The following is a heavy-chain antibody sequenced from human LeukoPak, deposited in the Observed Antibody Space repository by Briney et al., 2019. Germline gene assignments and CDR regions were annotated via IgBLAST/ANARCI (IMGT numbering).Heavy chain of an antibody. CDR2: INPSGGST. Sequence: GASVKVSCKASGYTFTGYDMHWVRQAPGQGLEWMGIINPSGGSTIYAHKFQGRVTMTRDMSTSTVYLQLNSLRSEDTAMYYCARDRSAAAAGRSWYFDLWGRGTLITVSS. J-gene: IGHJ2*01. CDR1: GYTFTGYD. CDR3: ARDRSAAAAGRSWYFDL. D-gene: IGHD6-13*01. V-gene: IGHV1-46*01.